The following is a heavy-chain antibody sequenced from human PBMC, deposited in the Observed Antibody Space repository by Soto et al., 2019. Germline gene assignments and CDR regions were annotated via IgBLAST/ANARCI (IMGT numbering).Heavy chain of an antibody. Sequence: ASVKVSCKASGYTFTGYYMHWVRQAPGQGLEWMGWINPNSGGTNYAQKFQGWVTMTRDTFISTAYMELSRLRSDDTAVYYCARERIPMVRGNWFDPWGQGTLVTVSS. J-gene: IGHJ5*02. V-gene: IGHV1-2*04. CDR3: ARERIPMVRGNWFDP. CDR1: GYTFTGYY. D-gene: IGHD3-10*01. CDR2: INPNSGGT.